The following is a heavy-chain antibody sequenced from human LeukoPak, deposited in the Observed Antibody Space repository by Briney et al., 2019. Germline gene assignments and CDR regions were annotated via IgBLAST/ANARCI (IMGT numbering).Heavy chain of an antibody. D-gene: IGHD3-10*01. V-gene: IGHV4-38-2*02. CDR1: NSSISSGFH. Sequence: PSETLSLTCTVSNSSISSGFHWGWIRQPPGKGLEWIGSLYHGGSTYFNPSLKSRVTISVDTSKNQFSLKLSSVTAADTAVYYCARDQLLWFGIHNWFDPWGQGILVTVSS. CDR2: LYHGGST. CDR3: ARDQLLWFGIHNWFDP. J-gene: IGHJ5*02.